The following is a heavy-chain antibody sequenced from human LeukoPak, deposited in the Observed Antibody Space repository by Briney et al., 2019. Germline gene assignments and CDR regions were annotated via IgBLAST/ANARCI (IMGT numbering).Heavy chain of an antibody. Sequence: ASVKVSCKASGYTFTGYYMHWVRQAPGQGLEWMGRINSNSGGTNYAQKFQGRVTMTRDTSISTAYMELSRLRSDDTAVYYCARDLGNYYYGMDVWGQGTTVTVSS. D-gene: IGHD3-16*01. J-gene: IGHJ6*02. CDR1: GYTFTGYY. CDR3: ARDLGNYYYGMDV. CDR2: INSNSGGT. V-gene: IGHV1-2*06.